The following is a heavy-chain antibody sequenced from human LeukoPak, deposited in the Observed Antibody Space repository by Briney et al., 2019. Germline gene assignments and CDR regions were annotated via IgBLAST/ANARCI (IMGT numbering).Heavy chain of an antibody. Sequence: GASVKVSCKASGYTFTSYYMHWVRQAPGQGLEWMGIINPSGGSTSYAQKFQGRVTMTRDTSTSTVYMELNSLRAEDTAVYYCAKLLGSGSYYALASFGYWGQGTLVTVSS. CDR2: INPSGGST. CDR1: GYTFTSYY. J-gene: IGHJ4*02. D-gene: IGHD1-26*01. CDR3: AKLLGSGSYYALASFGY. V-gene: IGHV1-46*01.